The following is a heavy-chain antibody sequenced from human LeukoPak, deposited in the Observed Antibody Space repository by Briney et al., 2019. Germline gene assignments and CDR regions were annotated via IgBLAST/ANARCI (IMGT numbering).Heavy chain of an antibody. CDR1: GGSISSYY. J-gene: IGHJ5*02. V-gene: IGHV4-59*08. D-gene: IGHD2-15*01. CDR3: ARLGYCSGGSCYPYNWFDP. Sequence: SETLSLTCTVSGGSISSYYWSWVRQPPGRGLEWSGYIYYSGSTNYNPSLKSRVTISVDTSKNKFSLKLSSVTAADTAVYYCARLGYCSGGSCYPYNWFDPWGQGTLVTVSS. CDR2: IYYSGST.